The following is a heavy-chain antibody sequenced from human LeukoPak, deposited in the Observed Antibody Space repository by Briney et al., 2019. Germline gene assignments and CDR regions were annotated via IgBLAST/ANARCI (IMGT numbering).Heavy chain of an antibody. J-gene: IGHJ5*02. Sequence: SVKVSCKASGGTFSSYAISWVRQAPGQGLEWMGGIIPIFGTANYAQKFQGRVTITTDESTSAAYMELSSLRSEDTAVYYCARAGYCSGGSCYSGNWFDPWGQGTLVTVSS. CDR3: ARAGYCSGGSCYSGNWFDP. V-gene: IGHV1-69*05. CDR2: IIPIFGTA. D-gene: IGHD2-15*01. CDR1: GGTFSSYA.